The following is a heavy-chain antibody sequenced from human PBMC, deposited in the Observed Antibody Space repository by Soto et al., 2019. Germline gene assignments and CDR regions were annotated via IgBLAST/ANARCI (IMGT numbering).Heavy chain of an antibody. V-gene: IGHV4-59*12. CDR2: IYHSGST. D-gene: IGHD3-16*02. CDR1: GGSISSYY. J-gene: IGHJ3*02. CDR3: ARTLNYVWGSYRYLDAFDI. Sequence: PSETLSLTCTVSGGSISSYYWSWIRQPPGKGLEWIGYIYHSGSTYYNPSLKSRVTISVDRSKNQFSLKLSSVTAADTAVYYCARTLNYVWGSYRYLDAFDIWGQGTMVTVSS.